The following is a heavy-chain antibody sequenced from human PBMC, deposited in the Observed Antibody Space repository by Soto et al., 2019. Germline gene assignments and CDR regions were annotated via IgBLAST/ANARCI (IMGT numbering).Heavy chain of an antibody. J-gene: IGHJ4*02. V-gene: IGHV4-39*01. Sequence: SETLSLTCTVSGDSITCDRYLGAWIRQPPGKGLEWIGSIYYSGTTYYNPSLKSRVTISVDRSKNQFSLKLSSVTAADTVVYYCARHFSVHYFHYWGQGALVTVS. CDR1: GDSITCDRYL. CDR3: ARHFSVHYFHY. CDR2: IYYSGTT.